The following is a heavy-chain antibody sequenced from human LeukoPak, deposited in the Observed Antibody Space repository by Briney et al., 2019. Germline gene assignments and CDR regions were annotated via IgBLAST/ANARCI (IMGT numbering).Heavy chain of an antibody. CDR2: ISGSGGST. Sequence: PGGSLRLSCAASGFTFSSYAMSWVRQAPGKGLEWVSAISGSGGSTYYADSVKGRFTISRDNSKNTLYLQMNSLRAEDTAVYYCAKGSIRRYCSSTSCYNFDYWGQGTLVTVSS. CDR3: AKGSIRRYCSSTSCYNFDY. CDR1: GFTFSSYA. J-gene: IGHJ4*02. V-gene: IGHV3-23*01. D-gene: IGHD2-2*01.